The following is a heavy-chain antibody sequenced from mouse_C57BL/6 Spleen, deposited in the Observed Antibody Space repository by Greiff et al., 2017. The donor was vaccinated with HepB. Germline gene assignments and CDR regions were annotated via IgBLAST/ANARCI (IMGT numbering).Heavy chain of an antibody. CDR3: ATLYYGNYEDYAMDY. CDR1: GFSLTSYG. D-gene: IGHD2-1*01. J-gene: IGHJ4*01. CDR2: IWRGGST. Sequence: VKLQESGPGLVQPSQSLSITCTVSGFSLTSYGVHWVRQSPGKGLEWLGVIWRGGSTDYNAAFMSRLSITKDNSKSQVFFKMNSLQADDTAIYYCATLYYGNYEDYAMDYWGQGTSVTVSS. V-gene: IGHV2-5*01.